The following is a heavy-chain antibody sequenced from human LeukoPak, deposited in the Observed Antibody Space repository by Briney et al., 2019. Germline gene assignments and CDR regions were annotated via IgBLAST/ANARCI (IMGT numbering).Heavy chain of an antibody. CDR2: IRYDGSNK. CDR1: GFTFSSYG. CDR3: AKDEAPDYGDSLDYFDY. V-gene: IGHV3-30*02. J-gene: IGHJ4*02. Sequence: PGGSLRLSCAASGFTFSSYGMHWVRQAPGKGLEWVAFIRYDGSNKYYADSVKGRFTISRDNSKNTLYLQMNSLRAEDTAVYYCAKDEAPDYGDSLDYFDYWGQGTLVTVS. D-gene: IGHD4-17*01.